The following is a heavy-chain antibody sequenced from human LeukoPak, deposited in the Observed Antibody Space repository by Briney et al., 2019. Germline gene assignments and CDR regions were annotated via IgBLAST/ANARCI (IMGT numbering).Heavy chain of an antibody. J-gene: IGHJ5*02. CDR1: GFTFNNYA. V-gene: IGHV3-23*01. CDR3: ARGGSYSGNWFDP. CDR2: ISGSGGTT. Sequence: GGSLRLSCAASGFTFNNYAMNWVRQAPGKGLEWVSVISGSGGTTYYADSVKGRFTISRDNSKNTLYLQMNSLRAEDTAVYYCARGGSYSGNWFDPWGQGTLVTVSS. D-gene: IGHD1-26*01.